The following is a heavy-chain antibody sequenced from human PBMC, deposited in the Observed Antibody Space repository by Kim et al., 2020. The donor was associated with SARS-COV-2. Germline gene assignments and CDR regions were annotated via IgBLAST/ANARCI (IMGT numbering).Heavy chain of an antibody. Sequence: THSTPSLKSRVTMSVDTSKNQFSLKLSSVTAADTAVYYCARGDYGAPAWPWGQGTLVTVSS. CDR3: ARGDYGAPAWP. D-gene: IGHD4-17*01. J-gene: IGHJ5*02. CDR2: T. V-gene: IGHV4-4*07.